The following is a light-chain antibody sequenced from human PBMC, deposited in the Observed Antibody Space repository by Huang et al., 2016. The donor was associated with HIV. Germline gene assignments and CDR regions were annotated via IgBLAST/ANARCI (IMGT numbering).Light chain of an antibody. CDR3: QQHYGRQST. CDR2: WAS. CDR1: QSLLYRSNNKNY. V-gene: IGKV4-1*01. J-gene: IGKJ1*01. Sequence: IVMTHSPESLAVSLGERSSIHCKSSQSLLYRSNNKNYLAWYQKKQGHPPTLLIYWASDRDVGVPERFSGGGSGTNFTLTINSLQADDVAVYYCQQHYGRQSTFGQGT.